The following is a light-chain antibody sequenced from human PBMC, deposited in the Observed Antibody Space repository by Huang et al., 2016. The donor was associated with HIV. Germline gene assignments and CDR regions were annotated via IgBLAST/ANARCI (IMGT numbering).Light chain of an antibody. V-gene: IGKV3-15*01. Sequence: EIVMTQSPATLSVSPGERATLSCRASQSVNSNLACYQRKPGQAPRLRIYGTSTRATGIPARFSGSGSGTEFTLTISSLQSEDFAVYYCQQNNNWPYTFGQGTKLEIK. J-gene: IGKJ2*01. CDR3: QQNNNWPYT. CDR2: GTS. CDR1: QSVNSN.